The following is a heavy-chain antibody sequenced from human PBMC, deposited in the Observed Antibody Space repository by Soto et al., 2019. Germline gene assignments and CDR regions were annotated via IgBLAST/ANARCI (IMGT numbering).Heavy chain of an antibody. CDR1: GFSFSSYA. V-gene: IGHV3-30-3*01. D-gene: IGHD6-19*01. CDR3: AREKSAVAGPDAFDI. Sequence: WVSMRLSCAASGFSFSSYAMQCVCHAPGKALEWVAVISYDGSNKYYADSVKGRFTISRDNSKNTLCLQMNSLSAEATTVYYCAREKSAVAGPDAFDIWGQGTMVAVSS. CDR2: ISYDGSNK. J-gene: IGHJ3*02.